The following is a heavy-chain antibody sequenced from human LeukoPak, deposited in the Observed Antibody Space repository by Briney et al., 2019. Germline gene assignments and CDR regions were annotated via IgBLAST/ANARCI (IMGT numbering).Heavy chain of an antibody. CDR2: INYSGST. V-gene: IGHV4-59*01. J-gene: IGHJ4*02. D-gene: IGHD6-13*01. Sequence: ETLSLTCTVSGGSISSYYWSWIRQPPGKGLEWIGYINYSGSTKYNPSLKSRVTISVDTSKNQFSLKVSSVTAADTAVYYCARAAAATVGLLDYWGQGTLVTVSA. CDR1: GGSISSYY. CDR3: ARAAAATVGLLDY.